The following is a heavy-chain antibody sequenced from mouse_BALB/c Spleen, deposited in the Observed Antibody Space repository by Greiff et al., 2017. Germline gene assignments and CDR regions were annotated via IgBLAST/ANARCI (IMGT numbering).Heavy chain of an antibody. Sequence: QVQLQQPGAELVKPGASVKLSCKASGYTFTSYWMHWVKQRPGQGLEWIGEINPSNGRTNYNEKFKSKATLTVDKSSSTAYMQLSSLTSEDSAVYYCARYDYDDYAMDYWGQGTSVTVSS. CDR2: INPSNGRT. CDR1: GYTFTSYW. V-gene: IGHV1S81*02. CDR3: ARYDYDDYAMDY. J-gene: IGHJ4*01. D-gene: IGHD2-4*01.